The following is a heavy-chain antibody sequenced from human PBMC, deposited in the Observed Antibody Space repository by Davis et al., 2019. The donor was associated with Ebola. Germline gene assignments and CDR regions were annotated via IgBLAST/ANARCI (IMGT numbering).Heavy chain of an antibody. CDR1: GFTFDDYA. J-gene: IGHJ4*02. Sequence: SLKISCAASGFTFDDYAMHWVRPAPGKGLEWVSGISWNSGSIGYADSVKGRFTISRDNAKNSLYLQMNSLRAEDTALYYCAKGRYFDWSKDYFDYWDQGTLVTVSS. CDR2: ISWNSGSI. V-gene: IGHV3-9*01. D-gene: IGHD3-9*01. CDR3: AKGRYFDWSKDYFDY.